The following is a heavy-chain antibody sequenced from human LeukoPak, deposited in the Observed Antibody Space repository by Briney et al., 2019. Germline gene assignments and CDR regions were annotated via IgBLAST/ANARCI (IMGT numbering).Heavy chain of an antibody. Sequence: ASVKVSCKASGYTFPSYFMHWVRQAPGRGLEWMGIINPTGGSTTYAQKFQGRVTMTRDTSTSTVYMELSSLRSDDTAVYYCARTAARRFDYWGQGTPVTVSS. CDR2: INPTGGST. D-gene: IGHD6-6*01. J-gene: IGHJ4*02. CDR1: GYTFPSYF. V-gene: IGHV1-46*01. CDR3: ARTAARRFDY.